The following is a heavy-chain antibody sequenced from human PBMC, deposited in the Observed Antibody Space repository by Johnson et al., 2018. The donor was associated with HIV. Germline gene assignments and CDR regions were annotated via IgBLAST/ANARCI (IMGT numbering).Heavy chain of an antibody. CDR3: AKVRSSSTWAHDAFDL. CDR2: INWNGGSI. V-gene: IGHV3-20*04. CDR1: GFTFDNYG. D-gene: IGHD6-6*01. J-gene: IGHJ3*01. Sequence: VQLVESGGGVVRPGGSLRLSCAASGFTFDNYGMSWVRQAPGKGLAWVSGINWNGGSIGYAGSVKGRFTISRDNAKNSLYLQMNSLRAEDTALYYCAKVRSSSTWAHDAFDLWGQGTMVTVSS.